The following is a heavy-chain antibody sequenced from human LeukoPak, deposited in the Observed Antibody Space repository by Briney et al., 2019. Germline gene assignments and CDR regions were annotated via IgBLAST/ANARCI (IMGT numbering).Heavy chain of an antibody. J-gene: IGHJ4*02. Sequence: GGSLRLSCTASGFTFSSYTMNWVRQAPGKGLEWVSSISGSSSSIYYADSVKGRFTISRDNAKNSLYLQMHSLRADDTAVYYCACRTYLAYWGQGTLVTVSS. CDR2: ISGSSSSI. CDR3: ACRTYLAY. V-gene: IGHV3-48*04. CDR1: GFTFSSYT. D-gene: IGHD2-15*01.